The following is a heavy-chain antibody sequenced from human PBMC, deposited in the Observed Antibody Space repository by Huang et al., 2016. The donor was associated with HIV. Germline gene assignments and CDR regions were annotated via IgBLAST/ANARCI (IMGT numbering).Heavy chain of an antibody. CDR1: GGSVSSGSYY. V-gene: IGHV4-61*03. CDR3: AAGLYQLWFDP. D-gene: IGHD2-2*01. CDR2: IYYTGRT. Sequence: QVHLQESGPGLVKPSETLSLTCTVSGGSVSSGSYYWRWIRQPPGKGLEWTGLIYYTGRTSYNPSRKSRVTISMDTSTHRFSLNLTSVTAADTAMYYCAAGLYQLWFDPWGQGTLVTVSS. J-gene: IGHJ5*02.